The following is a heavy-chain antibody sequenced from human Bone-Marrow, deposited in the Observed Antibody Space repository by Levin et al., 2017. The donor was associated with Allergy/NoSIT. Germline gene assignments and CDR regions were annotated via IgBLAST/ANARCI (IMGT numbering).Heavy chain of an antibody. CDR1: GFMFSRYW. V-gene: IGHV3-7*04. J-gene: IGHJ4*02. D-gene: IGHD6-13*01. Sequence: GGSLRLSCAASGFMFSRYWMSWVRQAPGKGLEWVANIKEDASEKYYVDSVKGRFTISRDNAKNSLYLQMNSLRAEDTAVYYCARDFRASGYSSNSYWGQGTLVTVSS. CDR2: IKEDASEK. CDR3: ARDFRASGYSSNSY.